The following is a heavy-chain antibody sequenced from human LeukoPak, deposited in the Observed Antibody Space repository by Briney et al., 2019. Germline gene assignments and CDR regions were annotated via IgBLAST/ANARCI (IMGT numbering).Heavy chain of an antibody. Sequence: GGSLRLSCAVSGLTFSSSWMDWVRQAPGKGLEWVASINPDGNKKYSADSVKGRFTISRDNAENPLYLQMNSLRVEDTAFYYCARDLAYGRLDYWGQGMLVTVSS. J-gene: IGHJ4*02. V-gene: IGHV3-7*01. D-gene: IGHD3-16*01. CDR3: ARDLAYGRLDY. CDR1: GLTFSSSW. CDR2: INPDGNKK.